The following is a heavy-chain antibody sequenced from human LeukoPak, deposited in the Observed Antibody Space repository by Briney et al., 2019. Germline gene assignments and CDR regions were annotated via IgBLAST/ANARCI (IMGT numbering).Heavy chain of an antibody. Sequence: GGSLRLSCAASGITFINARMSWVRQAPGKGLEWVGRIKTNTDGGTADYAAPVKGRFTISRDDSKNTVYLQMNSLKTEDTAVYHCTTFAYWGQGTLVTVSS. CDR3: TTFAY. CDR2: IKTNTDGGTA. CDR1: GITFINAR. V-gene: IGHV3-15*01. J-gene: IGHJ4*02.